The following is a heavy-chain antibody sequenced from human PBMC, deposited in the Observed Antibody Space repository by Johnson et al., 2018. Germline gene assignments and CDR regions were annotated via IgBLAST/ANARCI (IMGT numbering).Heavy chain of an antibody. CDR3: EKGFLRDTFDV. CDR2: ISFDGSTQ. J-gene: IGHJ3*01. Sequence: QVQPVQSGGGVVQPGRSLRLSCAASGFTFSSYGMHWVRQAPGQGLVWVAFISFDGSTQYYADSVKGRFTISSDKSNRTLYLQLNTLRTEDTAVYSCEKGFLRDTFDVWGQGTMVIVSS. V-gene: IGHV3-30*18. D-gene: IGHD3-10*01. CDR1: GFTFSSYG.